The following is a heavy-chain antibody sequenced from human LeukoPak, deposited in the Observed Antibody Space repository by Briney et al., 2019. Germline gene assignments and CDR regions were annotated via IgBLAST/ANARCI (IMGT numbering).Heavy chain of an antibody. CDR1: GGSFSGYY. Sequence: SETLSLTCAVYGGSFSGYYWSWIRQPPGKGLEWIGEINHSGSTNYNPSLKSRVTISVDTSKNQFSLKLSSVTAADTAVYYCARGNVIAVAGRANWFDPWGQGTLVTVSS. V-gene: IGHV4-34*01. D-gene: IGHD6-19*01. CDR2: INHSGST. J-gene: IGHJ5*02. CDR3: ARGNVIAVAGRANWFDP.